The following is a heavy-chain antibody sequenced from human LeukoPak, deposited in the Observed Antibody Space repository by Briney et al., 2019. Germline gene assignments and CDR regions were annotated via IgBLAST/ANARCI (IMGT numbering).Heavy chain of an antibody. CDR2: INHSGST. J-gene: IGHJ4*02. CDR3: ARLARGYSYIGTRFDY. CDR1: GGSFSGYY. Sequence: SETLSLTCAVYGGSFSGYYWSWLRQPPGKGLEWIGEINHSGSTNYNPSLTSRVTISVDTSKNQFSLTLSSVTAADTAVYYCARLARGYSYIGTRFDYWGQGTLVTVSS. V-gene: IGHV4-34*01. D-gene: IGHD5-18*01.